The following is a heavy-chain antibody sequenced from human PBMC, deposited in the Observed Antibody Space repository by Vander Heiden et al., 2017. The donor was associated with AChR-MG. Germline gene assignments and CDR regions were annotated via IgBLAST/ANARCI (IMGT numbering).Heavy chain of an antibody. V-gene: IGHV3-9*01. CDR1: GFTFDDYA. D-gene: IGHD4-17*01. J-gene: IGHJ4*02. CDR2: ISWNSGSI. CDR3: AKDTRPIDYGGNSKPPPYYFDY. Sequence: EVQLVESGGGLVQPGRSLRLSCAASGFTFDDYAMHWVRQAPGKGLEWVSGISWNSGSIGYADSVKGRFTISRDNAKNSLYLQMNSLRAEDTALYYCAKDTRPIDYGGNSKPPPYYFDYWGQGTLVTVSS.